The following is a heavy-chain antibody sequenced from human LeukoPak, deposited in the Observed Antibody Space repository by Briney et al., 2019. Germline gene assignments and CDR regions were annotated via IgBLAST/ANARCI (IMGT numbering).Heavy chain of an antibody. CDR1: GFIFTKYW. CDR2: VNSDGSAT. CDR3: TSFYETN. J-gene: IGHJ4*02. Sequence: GGSLRLSCAASGFIFTKYWMHWARQAPGKGLVWVSHVNSDGSATSYADSVKGRFTISRDNAKNTVYLHINSLRVEDTAVYYCTSFYETNWGQGTLVTVSS. V-gene: IGHV3-74*01. D-gene: IGHD2/OR15-2a*01.